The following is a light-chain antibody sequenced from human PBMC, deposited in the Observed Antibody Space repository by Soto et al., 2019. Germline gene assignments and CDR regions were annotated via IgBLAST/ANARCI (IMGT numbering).Light chain of an antibody. CDR3: EQHQTYPWT. Sequence: DVQMTQSPSTLSASVGDSVTLTCRASQAINIWLAWYQQKPGKAPKLLIYGASTLESGVPSRFSGSGSGTEFTLTIYSLQPDDFATYYCEQHQTYPWTFGQGTKVEIK. J-gene: IGKJ1*01. V-gene: IGKV1-5*01. CDR2: GAS. CDR1: QAINIW.